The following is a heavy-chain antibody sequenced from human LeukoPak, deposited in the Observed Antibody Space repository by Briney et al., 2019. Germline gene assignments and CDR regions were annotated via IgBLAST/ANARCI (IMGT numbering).Heavy chain of an antibody. CDR1: GFTFNSYV. J-gene: IGHJ4*02. D-gene: IGHD3-16*01. Sequence: PGGSLRLSCAASGFTFNSYVMSWVRQAPGKGLEWVSCISGRGESTHFADSAKGRFTISRDNSKNTLSLQMNSLRAEDTAVYYCAALGVGGYWGQGTLVTVSS. CDR3: AALGVGGY. CDR2: ISGRGEST. V-gene: IGHV3-23*01.